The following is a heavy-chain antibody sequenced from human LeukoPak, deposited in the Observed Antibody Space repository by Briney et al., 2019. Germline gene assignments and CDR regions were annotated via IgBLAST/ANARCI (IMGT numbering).Heavy chain of an antibody. V-gene: IGHV4-39*01. D-gene: IGHD3/OR15-3a*01. Sequence: SETLSLTCTVSGGSISTSDRYWGWIRQPPGKGLEWIGSIYYSGITYRNPSLKGQVSISIDTSKNQFSLRLTSVTAADTAVYYCARQTGSGLFILPGGQGTLVTVSS. CDR3: ARQTGSGLFILP. CDR2: IYYSGIT. CDR1: GGSISTSDRY. J-gene: IGHJ4*02.